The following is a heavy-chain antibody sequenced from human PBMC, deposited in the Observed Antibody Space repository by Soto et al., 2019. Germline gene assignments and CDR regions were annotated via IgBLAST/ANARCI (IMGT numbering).Heavy chain of an antibody. D-gene: IGHD6-6*01. V-gene: IGHV3-30*03. CDR3: ARDSRKEYTSSWLDY. CDR1: GFTFSSYG. Sequence: GGSLRLSCAASGFTFSSYGMHWVRQAPGKGLEWLAVISYDGTNKYYADSVKGRVTISRDNSKSTLLLQMNSLRAEDTAVYFCARDSRKEYTSSWLDYWGQGTLVTVSS. J-gene: IGHJ4*02. CDR2: ISYDGTNK.